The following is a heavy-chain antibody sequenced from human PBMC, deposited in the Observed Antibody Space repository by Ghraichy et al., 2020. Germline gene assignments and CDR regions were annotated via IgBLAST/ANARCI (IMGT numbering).Heavy chain of an antibody. Sequence: SETLSLTCTVSGGSISSIKYYWSWIRQPPGKGLEWIGYIYYSGSTYYNPSLKSRVTISQDTSKNQVSLKLSSVTAADTAVYYCGRPRFGEPSNNWHFDLWGRGTLVTVSS. CDR1: GGSISSIKYY. V-gene: IGHV4-30-4*01. J-gene: IGHJ2*01. CDR3: GRPRFGEPSNNWHFDL. D-gene: IGHD3-10*01. CDR2: IYYSGST.